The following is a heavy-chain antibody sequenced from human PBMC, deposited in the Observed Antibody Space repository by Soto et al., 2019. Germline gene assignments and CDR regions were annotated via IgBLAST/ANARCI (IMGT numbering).Heavy chain of an antibody. Sequence: QVQLVQSGADVKQSGASVRVSCKASGQSLTSYAMHWVRQALGQRLEWMGWINGGNGNTRYSPKFQDRVTITSDTSASTVYMEVSSLRSEDTAVYFFASSSWAGTIFYYGMDVWGQGTTVTVS. CDR1: GQSLTSYA. CDR3: ASSSWAGTIFYYGMDV. CDR2: INGGNGNT. V-gene: IGHV1-3*01. J-gene: IGHJ6*02. D-gene: IGHD1-7*01.